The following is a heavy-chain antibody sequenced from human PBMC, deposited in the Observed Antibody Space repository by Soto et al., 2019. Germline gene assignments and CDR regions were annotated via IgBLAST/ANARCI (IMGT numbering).Heavy chain of an antibody. CDR2: ISYDGSNK. J-gene: IGHJ3*02. CDR1: GFTFSSYG. CDR3: EKDWELGIAVAGNDAFDI. D-gene: IGHD6-19*01. Sequence: QVQLVESGGGVVQPGRSLRLSCAASGFTFSSYGMHWVRQAPGKGLEWVAVISYDGSNKYYADSVKGRFTISRDNSKNTLYLQMNSQRAEDTAVYYCEKDWELGIAVAGNDAFDIWGQGTMVTVSS. V-gene: IGHV3-30*18.